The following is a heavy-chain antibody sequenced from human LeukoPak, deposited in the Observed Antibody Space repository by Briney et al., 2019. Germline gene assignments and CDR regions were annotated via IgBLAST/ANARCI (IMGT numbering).Heavy chain of an antibody. V-gene: IGHV3-11*01. J-gene: IGHJ4*02. CDR3: AKDRDYYGSGSYIVSDY. CDR2: ISSSGSST. CDR1: GFTFSDYY. Sequence: GGSLRLSCAASGFTFSDYYMSWIRQAPGKGLEWVSYISSSGSSTYYADSLKGRFTISRDNAKNSLYLQMNSLRAEDTALYYCAKDRDYYGSGSYIVSDYWGQGTLVTVSS. D-gene: IGHD3-10*01.